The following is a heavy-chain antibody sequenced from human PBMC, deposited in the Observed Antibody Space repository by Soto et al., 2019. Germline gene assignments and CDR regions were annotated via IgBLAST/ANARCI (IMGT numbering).Heavy chain of an antibody. V-gene: IGHV4-61*01. J-gene: IGHJ4*02. CDR2: IHYRGTT. CDR3: AKPLGELSPFGS. Sequence: SETLSLTCSVSGGSVRSGSYCWSWIRQPPGKGLEWIGYIHYRGTTTYNSSLKSQVTISVDTSNNQISLKLTSVAAADTAVYYRAKPLGELSPFGSLGQGTLVTVSS. CDR1: GGSVRSGSYC. D-gene: IGHD2-15*01.